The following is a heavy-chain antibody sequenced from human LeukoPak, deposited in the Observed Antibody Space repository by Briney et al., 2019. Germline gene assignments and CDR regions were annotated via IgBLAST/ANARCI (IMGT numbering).Heavy chain of an antibody. CDR3: AKDDRYCSSTSCSLGAFDI. Sequence: GGSLRLSCAASGFTFSSYAMSWVRRAPGKGLEWVSAISGSGGSTYYADSVKGRFTISRDNSKNTLYLQMNSLRAEDTAVYYCAKDDRYCSSTSCSLGAFDIWGQGTMVTVSS. CDR2: ISGSGGST. CDR1: GFTFSSYA. J-gene: IGHJ3*02. D-gene: IGHD2-2*01. V-gene: IGHV3-23*01.